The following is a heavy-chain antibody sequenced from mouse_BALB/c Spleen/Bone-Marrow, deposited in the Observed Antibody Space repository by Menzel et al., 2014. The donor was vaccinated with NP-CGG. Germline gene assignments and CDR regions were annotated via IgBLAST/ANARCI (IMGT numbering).Heavy chain of an antibody. D-gene: IGHD4-1*01. J-gene: IGHJ2*01. CDR1: GYTFTSYW. V-gene: IGHV1-7*01. CDR3: ARGVGRAFDY. Sequence: QVQLQQPGAELAKPGASGKMSCKASGYTFTSYWMHWVKQRPGQGLEWIGYINPSTGYTEYNQKFKDKATLTADKSSSTAYMQLSSLTSEDSAVYYCARGVGRAFDYWGQGTTLTVSS. CDR2: INPSTGYT.